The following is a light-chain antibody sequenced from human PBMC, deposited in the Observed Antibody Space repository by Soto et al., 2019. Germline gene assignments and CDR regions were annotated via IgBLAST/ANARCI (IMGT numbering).Light chain of an antibody. J-gene: IGKJ2*01. Sequence: ESVWTQSPGTLSLSPGERATLSCRASQSVSSSYLAWYQQRPGQSPRLLIHDASNRATGISARFSGSGSGTDFTLTIGSLEPEESALYYCQQRASWPYTSGQGTKVDIK. V-gene: IGKV3D-20*02. CDR1: QSVSSSY. CDR3: QQRASWPYT. CDR2: DAS.